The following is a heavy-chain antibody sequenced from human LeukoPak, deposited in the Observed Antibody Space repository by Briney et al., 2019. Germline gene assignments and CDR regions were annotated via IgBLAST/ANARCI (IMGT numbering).Heavy chain of an antibody. CDR1: GGSFSGYY. Sequence: SETLSLTCAVYGGSFSGYYWSWIRQPPGKGLEWIGEINHSGGTNYNPSLKSRVTISVDTSKNQFSLKLSSVTAADTAVYYCARHDSSSWYYFDYWGQGTLVTVSS. V-gene: IGHV4-34*01. CDR2: INHSGGT. CDR3: ARHDSSSWYYFDY. J-gene: IGHJ4*02. D-gene: IGHD6-13*01.